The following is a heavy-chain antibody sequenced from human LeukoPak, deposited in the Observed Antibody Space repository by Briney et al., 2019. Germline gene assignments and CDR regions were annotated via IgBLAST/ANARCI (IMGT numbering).Heavy chain of an antibody. D-gene: IGHD2-8*02. CDR1: GFTFSSYA. V-gene: IGHV3-30-3*01. CDR3: ASARGVKDAFDI. CDR2: ISYDGSNK. Sequence: GGSLRLSCAASGFTFSSYAMHWVRQAPGKGLEWVAVISYDGSNKYYADSVKGRFTISRDNSKNTLYLQMNSLRAEDTAVYYCASARGVKDAFDIWGQGTMVTVSS. J-gene: IGHJ3*02.